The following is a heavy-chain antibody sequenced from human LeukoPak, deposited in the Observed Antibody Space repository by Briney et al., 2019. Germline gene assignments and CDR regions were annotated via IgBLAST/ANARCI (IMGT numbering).Heavy chain of an antibody. D-gene: IGHD2-15*01. CDR2: INPTSGGT. CDR1: GYNFPGYY. CDR3: ARSRLGYCSGGACYASDY. Sequence: ASVKVSCKVSGYNFPGYYIHWVRQAPGQGLEWMGWINPTSGGTSYAQKFQGRVTVTRDTSISTAYMELSSLRSDDTAVYYCARSRLGYCSGGACYASDYWGQGTLVTVSS. V-gene: IGHV1-2*02. J-gene: IGHJ4*02.